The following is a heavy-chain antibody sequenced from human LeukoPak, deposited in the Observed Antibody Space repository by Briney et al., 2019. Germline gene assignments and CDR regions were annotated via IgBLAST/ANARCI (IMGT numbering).Heavy chain of an antibody. CDR1: GDSISSYY. D-gene: IGHD3-22*01. CDR2: IYYSGST. Sequence: SETLSLTCTVSGDSISSYYWSWIRQPPGKGLEWIGYIYYSGSTNYNPSLKSRVTISVDTSKIQFSLKLSSVTAADTAVYYCARRGYYDDAFDIWGRGTMLTVSS. V-gene: IGHV4-59*08. J-gene: IGHJ3*02. CDR3: ARRGYYDDAFDI.